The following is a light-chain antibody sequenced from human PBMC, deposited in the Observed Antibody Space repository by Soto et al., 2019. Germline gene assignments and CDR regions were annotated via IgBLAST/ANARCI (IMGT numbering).Light chain of an antibody. J-gene: IGKJ2*01. CDR2: KVS. CDR3: MQGSHSKT. V-gene: IGKV2-30*02. CDR1: QSLLHSDGNTY. Sequence: DVVMTQSPLSLPVTLGQPASISCRSSQSLLHSDGNTYLHWFQQRPGQSPRRLIYKVSFRDSGVPDRFSGSGSGTYFTQRISKVEAEDIGVYYCMQGSHSKTFGQGTRLELK.